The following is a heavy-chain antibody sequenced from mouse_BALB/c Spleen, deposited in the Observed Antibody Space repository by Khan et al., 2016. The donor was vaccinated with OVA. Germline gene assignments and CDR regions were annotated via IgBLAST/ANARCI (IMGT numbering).Heavy chain of an antibody. CDR1: GYTFTSYW. CDR2: INPTSGYT. CDR3: ARDRIDY. Sequence: QVQLKESGAELAKPGASVKMSCKASGYTFTSYWMHWIKQRPGQGLEWIGYINPTSGYTDYNQKFKDKAPLTADKSSSTAYMQLSSLTSDDSAVYYCARDRIDYWGQGTALTVAS. V-gene: IGHV1-7*01. J-gene: IGHJ2*01.